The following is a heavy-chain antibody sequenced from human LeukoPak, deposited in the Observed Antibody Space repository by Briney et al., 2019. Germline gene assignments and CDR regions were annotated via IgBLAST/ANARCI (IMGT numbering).Heavy chain of an antibody. CDR1: GDSVSNNTAT. CDR2: TYYRSQWHN. Sequence: SQTLSLTCAISGDSVSNNTATWNWIRQSPSRGLEWLGRTYYRSQWHNDYAVAVRDRITISPDTSRNQFSLQLNSVIPDDTAVYYCVRDDIWENWSQGTLVTVSS. J-gene: IGHJ4*02. D-gene: IGHD1-26*01. CDR3: VRDDIWEN. V-gene: IGHV6-1*01.